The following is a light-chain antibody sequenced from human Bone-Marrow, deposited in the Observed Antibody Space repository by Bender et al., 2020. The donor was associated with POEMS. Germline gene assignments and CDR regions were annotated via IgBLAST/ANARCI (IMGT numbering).Light chain of an antibody. Sequence: QSVLTQPPSASGTPGQSVTISCSGTSSNFGNNAANWYQHVPGTAPKLLIYSNNQRPSGVPDRFSASASDTSASLAISGLHSDDEADYYCSSWDDSRNGWVFGGGTKLTVL. CDR3: SSWDDSRNGWV. V-gene: IGLV1-44*01. J-gene: IGLJ3*02. CDR2: SNN. CDR1: SSNFGNNA.